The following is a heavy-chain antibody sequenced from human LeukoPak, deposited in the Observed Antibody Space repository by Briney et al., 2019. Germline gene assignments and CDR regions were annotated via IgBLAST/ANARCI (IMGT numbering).Heavy chain of an antibody. CDR3: ARELFYYYYMDV. V-gene: IGHV4-4*08. CDR1: GGSISNKY. Sequence: SETLSLTCTVSGGSISNKYWSWIRQPPGKGLEWIGYIYYSGSTYYNPSLKSRVTISVDTSKNQFSLKLSSVTAADTAVYYCARELFYYYYMDVWGKGTTVTISS. CDR2: IYYSGST. J-gene: IGHJ6*03.